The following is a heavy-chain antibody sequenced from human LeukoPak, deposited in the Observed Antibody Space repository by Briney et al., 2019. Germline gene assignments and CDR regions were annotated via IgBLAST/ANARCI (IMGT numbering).Heavy chain of an antibody. CDR3: ARRGFCSSTSCYGSPDY. CDR1: GFTFSSYS. V-gene: IGHV3-21*01. Sequence: GGSLRLSCAASGFTFSSYSMSWVRQAPGKGLEWVSSISSSSSYIYYADSVKGRFTISRDNAKNSLYLQMNSLRAEDTAVYYCARRGFCSSTSCYGSPDYWGQGTLVTVSS. J-gene: IGHJ4*02. D-gene: IGHD2-2*01. CDR2: ISSSSSYI.